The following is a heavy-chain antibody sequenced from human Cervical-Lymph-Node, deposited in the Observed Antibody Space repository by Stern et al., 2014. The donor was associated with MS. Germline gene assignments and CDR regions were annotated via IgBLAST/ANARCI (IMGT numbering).Heavy chain of an antibody. J-gene: IGHJ3*02. CDR1: GYTFISYG. Sequence: LVQSGATGKKPGAAVKVSCTTSGYTFISYGLSWVRQAPGQELELLGWISAYNGNTNYAQKLQGRVTMTADTSASTAYMELRGLRSDDTAVYYCARGLLGSENAFDIWGQGTMVTVSS. CDR3: ARGLLGSENAFDI. D-gene: IGHD2-15*01. V-gene: IGHV1-18*01. CDR2: ISAYNGNT.